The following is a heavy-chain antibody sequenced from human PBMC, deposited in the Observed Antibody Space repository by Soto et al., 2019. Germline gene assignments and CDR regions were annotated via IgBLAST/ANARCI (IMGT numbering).Heavy chain of an antibody. D-gene: IGHD3-22*01. CDR2: ISAYDGQS. CDR1: GDGFSNYG. J-gene: IGHJ4*02. Sequence: SVQVSCKAAGDGFSNYGFSWVRQAPGQGLEWMGWISAYDGQSNYTKKFQGRVTMTTDTSSSTAYMELRSLRSDDTAVYYCARVWYYDSSGYYAFDSRGLGKLATASS. V-gene: IGHV1-18*01. CDR3: ARVWYYDSSGYYAFDS.